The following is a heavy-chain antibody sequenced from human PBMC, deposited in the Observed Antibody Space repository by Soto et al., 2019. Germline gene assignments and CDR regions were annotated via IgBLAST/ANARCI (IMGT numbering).Heavy chain of an antibody. V-gene: IGHV4-59*12. J-gene: IGHJ4*02. CDR1: GGSIRNNY. CDR2: IYYTGTS. Sequence: SETLSLTCTVSGGSIRNNYWSWIRQPPGKGLEWVGYIYYTGTSKYNPSLKSRVTISVDSSKNQFSLKLTSVTAVDTAVYYCGRMPRWETPEFDTRGQGVMVTVSS. CDR3: GRMPRWETPEFDT. D-gene: IGHD3-9*01.